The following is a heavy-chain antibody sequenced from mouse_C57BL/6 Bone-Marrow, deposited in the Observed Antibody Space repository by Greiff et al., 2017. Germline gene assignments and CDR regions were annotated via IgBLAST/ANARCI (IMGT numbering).Heavy chain of an antibody. CDR2: IYPGSGST. V-gene: IGHV1-55*01. CDR1: GYTFTSYW. Sequence: QVHVKQPGAELVKPGASVKMSCKASGYTFTSYWITWVKQRPGQGLEWIGDIYPGSGSTNYNEKFKSKATLTVDTSSSTAYMQLSSLTSEDSAVYYCARRDPFYAMDYWGQGTSVTVSS. J-gene: IGHJ4*01. CDR3: ARRDPFYAMDY.